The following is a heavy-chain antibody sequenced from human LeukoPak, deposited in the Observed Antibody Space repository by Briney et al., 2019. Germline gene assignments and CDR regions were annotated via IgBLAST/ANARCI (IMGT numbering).Heavy chain of an antibody. CDR2: INHSGST. J-gene: IGHJ4*02. D-gene: IGHD2-21*02. V-gene: IGHV4-34*01. Sequence: SETLSLTCAVYGGSFSGYYWSWIRQPPGKGLEWIGEINHSGSTNYNPSLKSRVIISVDTSKNQFSLRLSSVTAADTAVYYCAGIVVVTAPFDYWGQGTLVTVSS. CDR1: GGSFSGYY. CDR3: AGIVVVTAPFDY.